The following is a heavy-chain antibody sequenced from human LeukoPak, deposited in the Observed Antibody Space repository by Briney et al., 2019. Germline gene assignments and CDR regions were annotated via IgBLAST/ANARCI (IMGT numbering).Heavy chain of an antibody. J-gene: IGHJ4*02. CDR2: ISAYNGNT. D-gene: IGHD4-17*01. CDR3: ARDADDYGDYPPCFGY. V-gene: IGHV1-18*01. Sequence: ASVNVSCKASGYTFTSYGISWVRQAPGQGLEWMGWISAYNGNTNYAQKLQGRVTMTTDTSTSTAYMELRSLRSDDTAVYYCARDADDYGDYPPCFGYWGQGTLVIVSS. CDR1: GYTFTSYG.